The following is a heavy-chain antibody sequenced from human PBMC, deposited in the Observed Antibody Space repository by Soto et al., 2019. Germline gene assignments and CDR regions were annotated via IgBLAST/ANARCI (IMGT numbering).Heavy chain of an antibody. V-gene: IGHV1-18*04. CDR2: ISAYNGNT. CDR3: ARDPYYDFWSGYTPTLYYYGMDV. CDR1: GYTFTSYG. Sequence: ASVKVSCKASGYTFTSYGISWVRQAPGQGLEWMGWISAYNGNTHYAQKLQGRVTMTTDTSTSTAYMELRSLRSDGTAVYYCARDPYYDFWSGYTPTLYYYGMDVWGQGTTVTVSS. J-gene: IGHJ6*02. D-gene: IGHD3-3*01.